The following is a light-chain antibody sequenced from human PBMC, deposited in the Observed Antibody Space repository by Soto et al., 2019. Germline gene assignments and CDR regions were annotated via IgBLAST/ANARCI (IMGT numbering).Light chain of an antibody. V-gene: IGKV1-5*01. CDR3: HQYFSYPYT. J-gene: IGKJ2*01. CDR1: QRISSW. CDR2: DAP. Sequence: DIQLTQSPSTLSASVGDRVNITCRASQRISSWLAWYQQKPGKAPKLLIYDAPSLETAVPSRCSGSGSGSEFTLTFRSLQPDDFATYHCHQYFSYPYTFGHGTNLEIK.